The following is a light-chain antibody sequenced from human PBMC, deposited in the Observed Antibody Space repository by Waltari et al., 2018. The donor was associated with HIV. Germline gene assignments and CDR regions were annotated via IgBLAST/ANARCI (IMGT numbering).Light chain of an antibody. J-gene: IGLJ1*01. CDR1: SSNSGASFL. V-gene: IGLV1-40*01. CDR2: ANS. Sequence: QSVVTQPPSESVAPAQRVTISCTGNSSNSGASFLVHWYQHLPGTPPKPLIYANSNRPSGVPDRFSGSKSGTSASLAITGLQAEDEADYFCQSYDSSLGASFFGTGTMVTVL. CDR3: QSYDSSLGASF.